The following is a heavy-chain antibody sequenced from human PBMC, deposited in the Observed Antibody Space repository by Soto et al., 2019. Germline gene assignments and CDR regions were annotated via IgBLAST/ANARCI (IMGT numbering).Heavy chain of an antibody. D-gene: IGHD4-4*01. CDR1: VSGVTSDW. V-gene: IGHV5-51*01. J-gene: IGHJ5*02. CDR2: IYPGDSDT. CDR3: ARRDYTYGFDP. Sequence: GESLTISCKGSVSGVTSDWIWWFRQMPGKGLEWMGIIYPGDSDTRYSPSFQGQVTISADKSISTAYLQWSSLKASDTAMYYCARRDYTYGFDPWGQGTLVTVSS.